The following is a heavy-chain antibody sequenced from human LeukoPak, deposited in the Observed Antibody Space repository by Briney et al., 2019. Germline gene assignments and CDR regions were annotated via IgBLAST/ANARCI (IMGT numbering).Heavy chain of an antibody. D-gene: IGHD6-19*01. V-gene: IGHV3-7*04. CDR1: GFTFSIYW. Sequence: GGSLRLSCAASGFTFSIYWMSWVRQAPGKGLEWVANIKEDGSEKYYVDSVKGRFTISRDNAKNSLFLQMNSLGAEDTAVYYCARTIREQWLTIDYWGQGTLVTFSS. CDR2: IKEDGSEK. CDR3: ARTIREQWLTIDY. J-gene: IGHJ4*02.